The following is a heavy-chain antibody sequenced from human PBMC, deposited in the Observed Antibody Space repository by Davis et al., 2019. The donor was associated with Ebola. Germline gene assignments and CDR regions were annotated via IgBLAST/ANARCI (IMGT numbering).Heavy chain of an antibody. CDR2: IGTAGDT. CDR3: ARGAQLLSFDP. D-gene: IGHD2-2*01. V-gene: IGHV3-13*01. CDR1: GFTLSRYD. J-gene: IGHJ5*02. Sequence: GESLKISCAASGFTLSRYDMHWVRQATGKGLEWVSSIGTAGDTYYPGSVKGRFIIPSENAKNSLYLQMNSLRAEDTAVYYCARGAQLLSFDPWGQGTLVTVSS.